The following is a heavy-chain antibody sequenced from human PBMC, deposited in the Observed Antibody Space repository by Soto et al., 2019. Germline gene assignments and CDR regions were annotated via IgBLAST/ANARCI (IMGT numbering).Heavy chain of an antibody. Sequence: EVQLVESGGGLVQPGGSLRVSCAASGFTFGSYWMNWVRQAPGKGLVWVSRIDSDGSSTTYADSVKGRFTTSRDNAKNTLYLQMSSLSVEDTTVYYCARGSPYGMDVRGQGTTVTVSS. V-gene: IGHV3-74*01. D-gene: IGHD1-26*01. CDR1: GFTFGSYW. J-gene: IGHJ6*02. CDR3: ARGSPYGMDV. CDR2: IDSDGSST.